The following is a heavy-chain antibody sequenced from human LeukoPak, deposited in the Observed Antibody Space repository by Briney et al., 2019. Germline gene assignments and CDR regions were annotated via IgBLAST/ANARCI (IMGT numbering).Heavy chain of an antibody. CDR1: GGSISSYY. J-gene: IGHJ6*02. D-gene: IGHD2-2*01. CDR3: AGVIGVVVPAAISPPINYYYGMDV. CDR2: IYYSGST. Sequence: KPSETLSLTCTVSGGSISSYYWSWIRQPPGKGLEWIGYIYYSGSTNYNPSLKSRVTISVDTSKNQFSLKLSSVTAADTAVYYCAGVIGVVVPAAISPPINYYYGMDVWGQGTLVTVSS. V-gene: IGHV4-59*01.